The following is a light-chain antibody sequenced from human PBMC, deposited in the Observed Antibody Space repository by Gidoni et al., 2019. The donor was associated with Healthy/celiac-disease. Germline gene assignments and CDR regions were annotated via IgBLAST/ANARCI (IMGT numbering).Light chain of an antibody. J-gene: IGLJ3*02. V-gene: IGLV2-14*01. CDR2: EVS. Sequence: ITISCTGTSSDVGGYNYVSWYQQHPGKAPKLMIYEVSHRPSGVSNRFSGSKSGNTASLTISGLQAEDEADYYCSSYTSSSSWVFGGGTKLTVL. CDR3: SSYTSSSSWV. CDR1: SSDVGGYNY.